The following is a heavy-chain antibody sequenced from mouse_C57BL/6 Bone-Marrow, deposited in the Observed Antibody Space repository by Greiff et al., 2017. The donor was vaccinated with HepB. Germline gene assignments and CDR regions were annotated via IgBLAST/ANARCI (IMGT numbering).Heavy chain of an antibody. CDR3: VRHEEDDYDAWFAY. CDR2: IRSKSNNYAT. D-gene: IGHD2-4*01. J-gene: IGHJ3*01. CDR1: GFSFNTYA. V-gene: IGHV10-1*01. Sequence: EVKLVESGGGLVQPKGSLKLSCAASGFSFNTYAMNWVRQAPGKGLEWVARIRSKSNNYATYYADSVKDRFTISRDDSESMLYLQMNNLKTEDTAMYYCVRHEEDDYDAWFAYWGQGTLVTVSA.